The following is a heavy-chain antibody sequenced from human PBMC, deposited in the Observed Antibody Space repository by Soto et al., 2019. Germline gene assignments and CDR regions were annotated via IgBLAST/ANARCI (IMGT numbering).Heavy chain of an antibody. CDR1: GGSLSGYY. CDR2: FNHSGDT. J-gene: IGHJ4*02. Sequence: QVQLQQRGAGLLKPSETLSLTCAVYGGSLSGYYWSWIRPPPGKALEWIGEFNHSGDTNYNPSHKRGVSISADTYKNEVFLNLSSVTAADMAMYYCARHHVRGRTIAGAAEFWGQGTLVTVSS. V-gene: IGHV4-34*01. D-gene: IGHD1-26*01. CDR3: ARHHVRGRTIAGAAEF.